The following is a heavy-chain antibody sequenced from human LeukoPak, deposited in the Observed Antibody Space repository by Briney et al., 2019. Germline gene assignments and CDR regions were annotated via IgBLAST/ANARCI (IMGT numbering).Heavy chain of an antibody. CDR3: VSFYETY. D-gene: IGHD2/OR15-2a*01. CDR2: INSDGSWT. Sequence: GGSLRLSCAASGNYWMHWVRQAPGKGLVWVSHINSDGSWTRYADSVKGRFTISKDNAKNTVYLQMNNLRAEDTAVYYCVSFYETYWGRGTLVTVSS. CDR1: GNYW. V-gene: IGHV3-74*01. J-gene: IGHJ4*02.